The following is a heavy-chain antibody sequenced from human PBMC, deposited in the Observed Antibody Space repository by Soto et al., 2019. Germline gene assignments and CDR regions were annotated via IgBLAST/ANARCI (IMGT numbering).Heavy chain of an antibody. V-gene: IGHV4-30-4*01. Sequence: QVQLQESGPGLVKPSQTLSLTCTVSGGSIRSGDYYWSWIRQPPGKGLEWIGYIYYSGTTHYNPSLKSRVTISVDTSKNQLSLKLSSVTAAATAVYYCARGPNYYNSARGWFDPWGQGTLVTVSS. CDR2: IYYSGTT. J-gene: IGHJ5*02. CDR1: GGSIRSGDYY. D-gene: IGHD3-10*01. CDR3: ARGPNYYNSARGWFDP.